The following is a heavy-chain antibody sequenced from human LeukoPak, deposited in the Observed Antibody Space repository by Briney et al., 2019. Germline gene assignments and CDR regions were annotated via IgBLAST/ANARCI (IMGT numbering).Heavy chain of an antibody. CDR1: GDSITSTYY. CDR2: ISHSGNT. CDR3: ARARKYNGNPNWIDL. J-gene: IGHJ5*02. D-gene: IGHD4-23*01. Sequence: SETLSLTCNVSGDSITSTYYWGWIRQPPGKGLEWIGSISHSGNTYYNPSLKSRVTISVDTSKNHFSLNLSVVTAADTAVYCARARKYNGNPNWIDLWGQGVLVTVSS. V-gene: IGHV4-38-2*02.